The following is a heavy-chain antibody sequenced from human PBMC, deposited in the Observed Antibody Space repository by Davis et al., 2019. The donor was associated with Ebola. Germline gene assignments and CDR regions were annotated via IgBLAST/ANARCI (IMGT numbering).Heavy chain of an antibody. V-gene: IGHV4-59*01. CDR1: GGSISSYY. CDR3: ARVWRGIAARPWVYYYGMDV. CDR2: IYYSGST. J-gene: IGHJ6*02. Sequence: PSETLSLTCTVSGGSISSYYWSWIRQPPGKGLEWIGYIYYSGSTNYNPSLKSRVTISVDTSKNQFSLKLSSVTAADTAVYYCARVWRGIAARPWVYYYGMDVWGQGTTVTVSS. D-gene: IGHD6-6*01.